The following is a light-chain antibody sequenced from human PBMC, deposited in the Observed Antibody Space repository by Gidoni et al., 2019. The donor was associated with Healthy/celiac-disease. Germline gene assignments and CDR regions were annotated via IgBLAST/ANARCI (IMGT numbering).Light chain of an antibody. V-gene: IGKV3-11*01. J-gene: IGKJ1*01. CDR2: DAS. CDR3: HQRRRT. Sequence: EIVLTQSPATLSLSPGERATLSCRVSQSVSSYLACYQQKPGQAPRLLIYDASNRATGIPARFSGSGSVTDFTLTISSLEPEDFAVYYCHQRRRTFGQGTKVEIK. CDR1: QSVSSY.